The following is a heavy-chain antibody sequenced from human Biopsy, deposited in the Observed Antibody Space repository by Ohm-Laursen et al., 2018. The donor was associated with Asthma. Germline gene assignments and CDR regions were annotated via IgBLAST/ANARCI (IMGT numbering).Heavy chain of an antibody. J-gene: IGHJ4*02. CDR1: GFTVNRDH. Sequence: SLRLSCAASGFTVNRDHMFWVRQAPGKGLEWVADIWFDGSNKHYADSVKGRFTISRDNSKNTLYLQMNSLRAEDTAVYYCSREERTSGWYQGSILRWGQGTLVTVSS. CDR2: IWFDGSNK. D-gene: IGHD6-19*01. CDR3: SREERTSGWYQGSILR. V-gene: IGHV3-33*07.